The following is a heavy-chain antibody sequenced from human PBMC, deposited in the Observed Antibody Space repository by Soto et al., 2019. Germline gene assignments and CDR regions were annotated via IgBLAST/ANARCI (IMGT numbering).Heavy chain of an antibody. J-gene: IGHJ4*02. CDR3: ARKRVTTRSWNFDY. CDR1: GGSISSGGYY. CDR2: IYYSGST. V-gene: IGHV4-31*03. Sequence: SETLSLTCTVSGGSISSGGYYWSWIRQHPGKGLEWIGYIYYSGSTYYNPSLKSRVTISVDTSKNQFSLKLSSVTAADTAVYYCARKRVTTRSWNFDYWGQGTLVTGSS. D-gene: IGHD4-17*01.